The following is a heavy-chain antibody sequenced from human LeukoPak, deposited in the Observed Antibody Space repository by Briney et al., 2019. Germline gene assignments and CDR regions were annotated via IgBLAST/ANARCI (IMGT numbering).Heavy chain of an antibody. Sequence: GASVKVSCKASGYTFTSYDINWVRQATGQGLEWMGWMNPNSGNTGYAQKFQGRVTMTRNTSISTAYMELSSLRSEDTAVYYCARATPPRQWLVSFYYGMDVWGQGTTVTVSS. CDR1: GYTFTSYD. CDR3: ARATPPRQWLVSFYYGMDV. CDR2: MNPNSGNT. V-gene: IGHV1-8*01. D-gene: IGHD6-19*01. J-gene: IGHJ6*02.